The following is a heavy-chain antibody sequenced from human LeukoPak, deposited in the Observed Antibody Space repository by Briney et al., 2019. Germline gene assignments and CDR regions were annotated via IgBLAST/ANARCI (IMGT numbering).Heavy chain of an antibody. Sequence: SDTVYLTCAVSGYSFSSCYYWGWIRHPPGERLERIGSIYHSGNTYYTQSLKGRVTISVDTSKNTFYLKLRSVTAADTAVYYCARSVRGEDYWGQGTQVTDS. CDR3: ARSVRGEDY. CDR1: GYSFSSCYY. D-gene: IGHD3-10*01. CDR2: IYHSGNT. J-gene: IGHJ4*02. V-gene: IGHV4-38-2*01.